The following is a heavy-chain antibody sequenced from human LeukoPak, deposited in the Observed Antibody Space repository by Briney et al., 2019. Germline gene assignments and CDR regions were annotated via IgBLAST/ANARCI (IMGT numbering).Heavy chain of an antibody. Sequence: SETLSLTCAVYGGSFSGYYWSWIRQPPGKGLEWIGEINHSGSTNYNPSLKSRVTISVDTSKNQFSLKLSSVTAADTAVYYCARQRREKWLAKVGLRFDYWGQGTLVTVSS. CDR1: GGSFSGYY. CDR2: INHSGST. V-gene: IGHV4-34*01. D-gene: IGHD6-19*01. J-gene: IGHJ4*02. CDR3: ARQRREKWLAKVGLRFDY.